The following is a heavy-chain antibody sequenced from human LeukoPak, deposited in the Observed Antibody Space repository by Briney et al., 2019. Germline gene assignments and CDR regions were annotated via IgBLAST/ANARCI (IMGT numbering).Heavy chain of an antibody. J-gene: IGHJ4*02. CDR2: MYYTGTI. CDR3: ARPIRN. V-gene: IGHV4-39*07. CDR1: GDSITSSSYY. Sequence: SETPSLTCTVSGDSITSSSYYWGWTRQPPGKGLEWIGTMYYTGTIYYNPSLKSRVTISVDTSKNQFSLSLSSVTAADTAVYYCARPIRNWGQGTLVIVSS.